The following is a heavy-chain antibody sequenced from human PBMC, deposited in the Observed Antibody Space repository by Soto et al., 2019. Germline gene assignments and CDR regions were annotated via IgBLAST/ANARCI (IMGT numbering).Heavy chain of an antibody. CDR1: GASVTDYS. J-gene: IGHJ4*02. CDR3: ARVFYTDSGGYPRPIFDS. V-gene: IGHV4-4*07. Sequence: QVQLQGSGPGLVRPSGTLSLTCSVSGASVTDYSWTWIRQPAGRGLEWIGLIYRSGSTTYNPSLESRVTMSLDTSKTQFSLRLTSVTAADTTVYYCARVFYTDSGGYPRPIFDSWSQGTLVTVSS. CDR2: IYRSGST. D-gene: IGHD3-22*01.